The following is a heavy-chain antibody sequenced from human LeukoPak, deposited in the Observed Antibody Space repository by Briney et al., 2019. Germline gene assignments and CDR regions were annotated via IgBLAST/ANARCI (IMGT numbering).Heavy chain of an antibody. D-gene: IGHD1-7*01. Sequence: GASAKVSCKASGYTSTSYGISWVRQAPGQGLEWMGWISAYNGNTNYAQKLQGRVTMTTDTSTSTAYMELRSLRSDDTAVYYCARVSTGTTFDPWGQGTLVTVSS. CDR3: ARVSTGTTFDP. J-gene: IGHJ5*02. CDR1: GYTSTSYG. CDR2: ISAYNGNT. V-gene: IGHV1-18*01.